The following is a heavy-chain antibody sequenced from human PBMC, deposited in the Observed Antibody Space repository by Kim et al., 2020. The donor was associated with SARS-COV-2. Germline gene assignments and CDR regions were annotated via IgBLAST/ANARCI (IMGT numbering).Heavy chain of an antibody. D-gene: IGHD4-17*01. CDR3: AGGLSYGDVKGYYFYY. J-gene: IGHJ4*02. CDR1: GYRLTSYW. Sequence: GESLKISCKGSGYRLTSYWIGWVRQMPGKGLEWMGIIYHGDSDTRYSPSFQGQVTISAEQSISTAYLQWSSLKASDTAMYYCAGGLSYGDVKGYYFYYWGQGTLVTVSS. CDR2: IYHGDSDT. V-gene: IGHV5-51*01.